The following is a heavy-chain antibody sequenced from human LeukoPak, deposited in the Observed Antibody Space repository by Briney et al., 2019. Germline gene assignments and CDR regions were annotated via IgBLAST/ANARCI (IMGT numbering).Heavy chain of an antibody. Sequence: ASVKVSCKASGYTFTSYAMHWVRQAPGQRLEWMGWINAGNGNTKYSQKSQGRVTITRDTSASTAYMELSSLRSEDTAVYYCARDWVTTGFDYWGQGTLVTVSS. CDR1: GYTFTSYA. J-gene: IGHJ4*02. CDR3: ARDWVTTGFDY. CDR2: INAGNGNT. D-gene: IGHD4-17*01. V-gene: IGHV1-3*01.